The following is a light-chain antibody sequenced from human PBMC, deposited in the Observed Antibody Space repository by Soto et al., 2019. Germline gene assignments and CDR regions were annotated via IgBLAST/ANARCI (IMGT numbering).Light chain of an antibody. V-gene: IGKV1-39*01. J-gene: IGKJ4*01. CDR2: AAS. Sequence: IQMTYRPSSLSASFGAIVTITXXASQSISSYLNWYQQKPGKAPKLLIYAASSLQSGVPSRFSGSGSGTDFTLTISSLQPEDFATYYCQQSYSTPLTFGGGTKVDIK. CDR1: QSISSY. CDR3: QQSYSTPLT.